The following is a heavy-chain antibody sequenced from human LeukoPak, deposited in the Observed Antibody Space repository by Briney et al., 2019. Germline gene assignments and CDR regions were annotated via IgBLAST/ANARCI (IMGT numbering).Heavy chain of an antibody. CDR1: GYPFTTWE. V-gene: IGHV1-8*01. Sequence: ASVKVSCKTSGYPFTTWEINWVRQAAGQGLEWMGWVHPNSGDTDYAQRFQGRVTMTRDTSTSTVYMELRGLRYDDTAVYFCARGPRNDPWGQGTLVTDSS. J-gene: IGHJ5*02. D-gene: IGHD1-14*01. CDR2: VHPNSGDT. CDR3: ARGPRNDP.